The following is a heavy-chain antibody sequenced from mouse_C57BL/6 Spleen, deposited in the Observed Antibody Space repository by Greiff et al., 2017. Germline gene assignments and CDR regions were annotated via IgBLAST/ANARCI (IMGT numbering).Heavy chain of an antibody. J-gene: IGHJ4*01. CDR1: GFTFSSYG. Sequence: EVQLVQSGADLVKPGASLKLSCAASGFTFSSYGMSWVRQTPDQRLEWVGTISSGGSYTNYPDSVKGRFTIATDNAKNTLYLRMSRLKSEDTALYYSARENSPYAMDYWGQGTSVTVSS. V-gene: IGHV5-6*01. CDR3: ARENSPYAMDY. D-gene: IGHD5-2*01. CDR2: ISSGGSYT.